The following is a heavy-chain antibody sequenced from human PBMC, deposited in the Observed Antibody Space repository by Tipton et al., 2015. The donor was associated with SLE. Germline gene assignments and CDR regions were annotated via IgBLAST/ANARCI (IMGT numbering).Heavy chain of an antibody. V-gene: IGHV3-74*01. J-gene: IGHJ4*02. CDR3: AKGWVATIGY. CDR2: IRGDGSTT. D-gene: IGHD5-12*01. CDR1: GFTFSSYW. Sequence: SLRLSCTTSGFTFSSYWMHWVRQAPGKGLVWVSRIRGDGSTTYYADFVEGRFSISRDNAKNTLYLQMNSLRVDDTAVYYCAKGWVATIGYWGQGTVVTVSS.